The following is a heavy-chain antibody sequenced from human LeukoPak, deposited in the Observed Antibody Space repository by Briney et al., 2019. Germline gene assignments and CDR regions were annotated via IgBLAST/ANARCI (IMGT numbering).Heavy chain of an antibody. V-gene: IGHV1-46*01. CDR3: AREPYGDYVGPRDY. D-gene: IGHD4-17*01. CDR2: MNPSCGST. Sequence: ASVRVSCKASGDTFTNDYIHWVREAPGEGGEWMGKMNPSCGSTNYAQKLQDRVTMNRDTPTRTVYMELSSLRSDDTAVYFCAREPYGDYVGPRDYWGQGTLVTVSS. CDR1: GDTFTNDY. J-gene: IGHJ4*02.